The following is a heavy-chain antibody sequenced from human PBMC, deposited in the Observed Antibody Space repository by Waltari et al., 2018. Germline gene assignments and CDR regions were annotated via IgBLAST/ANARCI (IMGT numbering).Heavy chain of an antibody. J-gene: IGHJ4*02. CDR1: C. D-gene: IGHD2-15*01. V-gene: IGHV4-4*02. CDR2: VHRKGRT. Sequence: CGSWVRKTTDKGLGWVGQVHRKGRTNYNPSRASRAVVSLDSSMNQFSVRILSATAADTAVYYCARDRGRGLFLDSWGQGTLVTVSP. CDR3: ARDRGRGLFLDS.